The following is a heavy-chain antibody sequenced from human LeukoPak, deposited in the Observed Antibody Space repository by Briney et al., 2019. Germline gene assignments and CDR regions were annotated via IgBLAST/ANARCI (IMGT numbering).Heavy chain of an antibody. Sequence: ASVKVSCKASGYTFTSYAMHWVRQAPGQRLEWMGWINAGNGNTKYSQKFQDRVTITADETASTAYMELSSLRSEDTAVYFCAREPPDYDNTNSYSDAFDIWGQGTMVTVSS. CDR3: AREPPDYDNTNSYSDAFDI. CDR2: INAGNGNT. D-gene: IGHD3-22*01. J-gene: IGHJ3*02. V-gene: IGHV1-3*01. CDR1: GYTFTSYA.